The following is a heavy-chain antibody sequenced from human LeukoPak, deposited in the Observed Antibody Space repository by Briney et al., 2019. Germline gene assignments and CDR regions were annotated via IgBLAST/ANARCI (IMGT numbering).Heavy chain of an antibody. D-gene: IGHD3-22*01. J-gene: IGHJ4*02. Sequence: GGSLRLSCAASGFTFSSYGMHWVRQAPGKGLEWVAFIRYDGSNKYYADSVKGRFTISRDNYKNTLYLQMNSLRAEDTAVYYCAKDRRHYYDSSGYPDYWGQGTLVTVSS. CDR2: IRYDGSNK. CDR3: AKDRRHYYDSSGYPDY. CDR1: GFTFSSYG. V-gene: IGHV3-30*02.